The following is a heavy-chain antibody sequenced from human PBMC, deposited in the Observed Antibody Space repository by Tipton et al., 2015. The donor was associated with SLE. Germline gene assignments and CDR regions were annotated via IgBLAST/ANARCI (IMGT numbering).Heavy chain of an antibody. CDR1: GGSISSNNYY. CDR3: ASSVAGFDY. Sequence: TLSLTCTVSGGSISSNNYYWGWIRQPPGKGLEWIGEINHSGSTNYNPSLKSRVTISVDTSKNQFSLKLSSVTAADTAVYYCASSVAGFDYWGQGTLVTVSS. J-gene: IGHJ4*02. CDR2: INHSGST. D-gene: IGHD6-19*01. V-gene: IGHV4-39*07.